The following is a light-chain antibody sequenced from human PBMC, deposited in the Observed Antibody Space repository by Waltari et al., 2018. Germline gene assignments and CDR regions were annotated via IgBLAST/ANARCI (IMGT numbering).Light chain of an antibody. J-gene: IGKJ2*01. V-gene: IGKV4-1*01. CDR3: HQYYSTPYT. CDR1: QSVLYSSNNKNY. CDR2: WAS. Sequence: DIVMTQSPDSLAVSLGERATINCKSSQSVLYSSNNKNYLAWYQQKPGQPPKLLIYWASTRESGVPDRFSGSGSGTDFTLTSSSLQAEDVAVYYCHQYYSTPYTFGQGTKLEI.